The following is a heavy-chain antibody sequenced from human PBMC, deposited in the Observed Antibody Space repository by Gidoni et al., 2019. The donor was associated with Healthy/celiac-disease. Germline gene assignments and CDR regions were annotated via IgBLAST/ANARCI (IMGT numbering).Heavy chain of an antibody. CDR3: AKDIASGWYYFDY. Sequence: EVQLVESGGGVVHPGGARRRACAASGFTLDDYAMHWVRQAPGKGLEWVSLMSGDGGSTYYADSVKGRFTISSDNSKNSLYLQMNSLRTEDTALYYCAKDIASGWYYFDYWGQGTLVTVSS. CDR1: GFTLDDYA. D-gene: IGHD6-19*01. CDR2: MSGDGGST. J-gene: IGHJ4*02. V-gene: IGHV3-43*02.